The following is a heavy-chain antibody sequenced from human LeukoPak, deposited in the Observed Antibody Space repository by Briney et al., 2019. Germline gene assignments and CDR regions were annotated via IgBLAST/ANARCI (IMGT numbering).Heavy chain of an antibody. D-gene: IGHD6-19*01. CDR1: GGSVSSGSYY. J-gene: IGHJ4*02. Sequence: SETLSLTCTVSGGSVSSGSYYWSWIRQPPGKGLEWIGYIYYSGSTNYNPSLKSRVTISVDTSKNQFSLKLSSVTAADTAVYYCVRGGIAVAGYFDYWGQGTLVTVSS. CDR2: IYYSGST. CDR3: VRGGIAVAGYFDY. V-gene: IGHV4-61*01.